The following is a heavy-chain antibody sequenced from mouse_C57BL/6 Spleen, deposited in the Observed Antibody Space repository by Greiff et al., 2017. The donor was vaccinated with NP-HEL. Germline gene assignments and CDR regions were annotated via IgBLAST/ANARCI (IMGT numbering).Heavy chain of an antibody. CDR2: INYDGSST. Sequence: EVKLMESEGGLVQPGSSMKLSCTASGFTFSDYYMAWVRQVPEKGLEWVANINYDGSSTYYLDSLKSRFIISRDNAKTILYLQMSSLKSEDTATYYCARAYEDWYFDVWGTGTTVTVSS. CDR3: ARAYEDWYFDV. J-gene: IGHJ1*03. D-gene: IGHD1-1*01. V-gene: IGHV5-16*01. CDR1: GFTFSDYY.